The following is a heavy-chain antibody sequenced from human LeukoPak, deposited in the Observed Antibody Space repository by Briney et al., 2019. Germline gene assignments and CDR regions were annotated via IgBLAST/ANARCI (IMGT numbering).Heavy chain of an antibody. CDR1: GGSISSSSYY. CDR3: AASGAMYYYGSGSNPFDY. CDR2: ICYSGST. D-gene: IGHD3-10*01. V-gene: IGHV4-39*01. J-gene: IGHJ4*02. Sequence: SETLSLTRTVSGGSISSSSYYWGWIRQPPGKGLEWIGSICYSGSTYYNPSLKSRVTISVDTSKNQFSLKLSSVTAADTAVYYCAASGAMYYYGSGSNPFDYWGQGTLVTVSS.